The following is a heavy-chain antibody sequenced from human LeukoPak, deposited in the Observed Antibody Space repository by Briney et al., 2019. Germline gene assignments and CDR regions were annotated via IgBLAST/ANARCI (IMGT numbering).Heavy chain of an antibody. CDR1: GYSFTSYW. CDR2: IYPGDSDT. D-gene: IGHD2-15*01. V-gene: IGHV5-51*01. J-gene: IGHJ4*02. Sequence: GESLKISCKGSGYSFTSYWIGWVRQMPGKGLEWMGIIYPGDSDTRYSPSFQGQVTISADKSISTAYLQWSSLKASDTAMYYCARPTDYCSGGSCYAGPFDYWGREPWSPSPQ. CDR3: ARPTDYCSGGSCYAGPFDY.